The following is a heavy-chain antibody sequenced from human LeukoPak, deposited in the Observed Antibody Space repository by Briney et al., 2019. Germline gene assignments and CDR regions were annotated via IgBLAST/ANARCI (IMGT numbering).Heavy chain of an antibody. D-gene: IGHD3-10*01. CDR2: IYYSGST. Sequence: KPSETLSLTCTVSGGSISSYYWSWIRQPPGKGLEWIGYIYYSGSTNYNPSLKSRVTISVDTSKNQFSLKLSSVTAADTAVYYCARTVLLWFGELNAFDYWGQGTLVTVSS. CDR1: GGSISSYY. CDR3: ARTVLLWFGELNAFDY. J-gene: IGHJ4*02. V-gene: IGHV4-59*01.